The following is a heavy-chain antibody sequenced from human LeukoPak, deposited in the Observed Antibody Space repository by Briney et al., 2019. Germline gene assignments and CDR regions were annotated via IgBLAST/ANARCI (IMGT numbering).Heavy chain of an antibody. V-gene: IGHV1-24*01. CDR2: FDPEDGET. CDR1: GYTLTELS. CDR3: ATPYDFWSGYLVY. J-gene: IGHJ4*02. Sequence: GASVKVSCKVSGYTLTELSMHWVRQAPGKGLEWMGGFDPEDGETIYAQKFQSRVTMTEDTSTDTAYMELSSLRSEDTAVYYCATPYDFWSGYLVYWGQGTLVTVSS. D-gene: IGHD3-3*01.